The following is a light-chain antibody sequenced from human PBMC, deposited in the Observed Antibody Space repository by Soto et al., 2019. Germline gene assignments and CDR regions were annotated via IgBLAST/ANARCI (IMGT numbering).Light chain of an antibody. CDR2: SAT. V-gene: IGKV1-9*01. Sequence: IQLTQSPSSLSASVGDRVTITCRASHGISSYLAWYQQQPGKAPNLLIYSATTLQSGVPSRFSGSGSGTEFTLTISSLQPEDFATYYCQQLNSYPSFGPGTKVDIK. CDR1: HGISSY. CDR3: QQLNSYPS. J-gene: IGKJ3*01.